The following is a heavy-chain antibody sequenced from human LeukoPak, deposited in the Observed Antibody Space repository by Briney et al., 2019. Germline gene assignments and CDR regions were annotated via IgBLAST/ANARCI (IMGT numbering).Heavy chain of an antibody. D-gene: IGHD1-26*01. Sequence: GGSLRLSCAASGFTFSSYAMSWVRQAPGKGLEWVSGISGSGGSTYYADSVKGRFTISRDNSKNKVYLQMSSLRAEGTAVYYCAKPYSGSYYFDYWGQGTLVTVSS. J-gene: IGHJ4*02. V-gene: IGHV3-23*01. CDR2: ISGSGGST. CDR3: AKPYSGSYYFDY. CDR1: GFTFSSYA.